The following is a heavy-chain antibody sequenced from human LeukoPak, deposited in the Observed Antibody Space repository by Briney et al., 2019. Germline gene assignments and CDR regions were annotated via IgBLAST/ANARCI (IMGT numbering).Heavy chain of an antibody. CDR1: GFTFSNYA. Sequence: GGSLRLSCAASGFTFSNYAMSWVRQAPGKGLEGVSAISGSGSNTYYADSVKGRFTISRDNSKNTLYLQMNSLRAEDTAVYYCAKDAAGPEYWGQGTLVTVSS. CDR3: AKDAAGPEY. V-gene: IGHV3-23*01. J-gene: IGHJ4*02. D-gene: IGHD6-13*01. CDR2: ISGSGSNT.